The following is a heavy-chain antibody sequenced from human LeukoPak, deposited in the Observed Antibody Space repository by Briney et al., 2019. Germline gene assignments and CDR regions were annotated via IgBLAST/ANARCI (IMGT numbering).Heavy chain of an antibody. CDR3: ARDWSGYGSFDY. D-gene: IGHD3-3*01. CDR2: IYFSGST. Sequence: SETLSLTCTVSGVSISSGGDYWSWIRQDTAEGLEWIGNIYFSGSTNYNPSLKSRLTISVDMSNNQFSLKLSSVTAADTALYYCARDWSGYGSFDYWGRGTLVTVSS. CDR1: GVSISSGGDY. V-gene: IGHV4-31*03. J-gene: IGHJ4*02.